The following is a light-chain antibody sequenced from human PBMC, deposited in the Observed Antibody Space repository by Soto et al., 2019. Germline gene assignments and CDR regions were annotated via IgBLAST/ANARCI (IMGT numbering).Light chain of an antibody. CDR1: SGDVGSYYL. V-gene: IGLV2-23*02. Sequence: QSALTQSASVSGSPGQSITISCTGTSGDVGSYYLVSWYQQHPGKAPKLMIYEVSKRPSGVSNRFSSSKSGNTASLTISGLQAEDEADYYCCSYAGSSTVVFGGGTKVTVL. J-gene: IGLJ2*01. CDR2: EVS. CDR3: CSYAGSSTVV.